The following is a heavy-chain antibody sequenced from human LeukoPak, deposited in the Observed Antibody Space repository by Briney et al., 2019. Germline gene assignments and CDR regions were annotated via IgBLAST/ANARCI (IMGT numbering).Heavy chain of an antibody. CDR3: ARDQGTSVTAMVGGHFDY. CDR2: IWYDGSNR. CDR1: GFTFRGNG. J-gene: IGHJ4*02. Sequence: PGRSLRLSCAASGFTFRGNGMHWVRQAPGEGLEWVAIIWYDGSNRYYADSVKGRFTISRDNSKNTLFLQMNSLTAEDTAVYYCARDQGTSVTAMVGGHFDYWGPGTLVTVSS. V-gene: IGHV3-33*01. D-gene: IGHD4-17*01.